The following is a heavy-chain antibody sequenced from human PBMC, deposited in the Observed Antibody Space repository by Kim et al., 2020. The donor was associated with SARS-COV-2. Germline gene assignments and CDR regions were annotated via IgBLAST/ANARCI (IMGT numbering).Heavy chain of an antibody. CDR2: IGGVGGVST. CDR3: AKGLYDYALHY. Sequence: GGSLRLSCAASGFTFSTYAMTWVRQAPGKGLEWVSLIGGVGGVSTYYADTVRGRFTISRDNSKNTLYLQMNSLRVEDTAIYYCAKGLYDYALHYWGQGTLVTVSS. D-gene: IGHD4-17*01. CDR1: GFTFSTYA. V-gene: IGHV3-23*01. J-gene: IGHJ4*02.